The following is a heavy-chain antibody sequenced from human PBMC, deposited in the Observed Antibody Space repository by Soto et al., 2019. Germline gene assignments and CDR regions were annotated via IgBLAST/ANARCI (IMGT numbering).Heavy chain of an antibody. V-gene: IGHV3-23*01. Sequence: EVQLLESGGGLVQPGGSLRVSCAASGFTVSSYAMSWVRQAPGKGLEWVSGISGRGGTRIYADSVKGRFAISRGNSKNKLDLQMNSLRVEDKAVYYCAMVSRDGSTSPDYWCQGTLVTGSS. CDR3: AMVSRDGSTSPDY. J-gene: IGHJ4*02. CDR1: GFTVSSYA. D-gene: IGHD2-2*01. CDR2: ISGRGGTR.